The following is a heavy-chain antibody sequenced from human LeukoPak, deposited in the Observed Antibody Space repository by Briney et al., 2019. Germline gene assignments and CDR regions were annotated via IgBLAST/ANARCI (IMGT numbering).Heavy chain of an antibody. V-gene: IGHV3-33*01. J-gene: IGHJ4*02. CDR1: GFIFSSYG. CDR2: IWYDGSNK. CDR3: ARGSAVGGYFDY. Sequence: GGSLRLSCAASGFIFSSYGMHWVRQAPGKGLEWVAVIWYDGSNKYYADSVKGRFTISRDNSKNTLYLQMNSLRAEDTAVYYCARGSAVGGYFDYWGQGTLVTVSS.